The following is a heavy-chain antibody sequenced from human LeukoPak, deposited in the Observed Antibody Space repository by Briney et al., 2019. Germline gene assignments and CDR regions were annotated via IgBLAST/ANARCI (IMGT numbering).Heavy chain of an antibody. V-gene: IGHV1-69*05. D-gene: IGHD5-24*01. CDR3: ARDGRDGYNLLSY. CDR2: IIPIFGTA. CDR1: GGTFSSYA. Sequence: SVKASCKASGGTFSSYAISWVRQAPGQGLEWTGRIIPIFGTANYAQKFQGRVTITTDESTSTAYMELSSLRSEDTAVYYCARDGRDGYNLLSYWGQGTLVTVSS. J-gene: IGHJ4*02.